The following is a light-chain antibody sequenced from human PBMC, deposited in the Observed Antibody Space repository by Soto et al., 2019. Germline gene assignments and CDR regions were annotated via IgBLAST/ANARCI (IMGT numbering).Light chain of an antibody. Sequence: DIQLTQSPSTLSASVGDRVTITCRASQSISSWLAWYQQKPGKVPKLLIYAASTLQSGVPSRFSGSGSGTDFTLTISSLQPEDVATYYCQKYNSALQTFGQGTKVDIK. J-gene: IGKJ1*01. CDR2: AAS. V-gene: IGKV1-27*01. CDR1: QSISSW. CDR3: QKYNSALQT.